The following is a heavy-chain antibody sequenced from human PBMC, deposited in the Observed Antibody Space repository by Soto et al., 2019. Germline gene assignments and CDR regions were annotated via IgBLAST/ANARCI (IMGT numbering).Heavy chain of an antibody. J-gene: IGHJ4*02. CDR3: AKSGSFCRPSLGYFDY. CDR1: GFTFTGHY. D-gene: IGHD1-26*01. CDR2: INPNSGGT. V-gene: IGHV1-2*02. Sequence: ASVKVSCKASGFTFTGHYIHWVRQAPGQGLEWMGWINPNSGGTSYAQKFQGRVTMTRDTSITTAYMELSRLSSDDTAVYYCAKSGSFCRPSLGYFDYWGQGTQVTVSS.